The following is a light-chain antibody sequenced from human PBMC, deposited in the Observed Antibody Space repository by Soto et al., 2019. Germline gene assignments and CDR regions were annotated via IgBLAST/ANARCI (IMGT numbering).Light chain of an antibody. CDR2: EVS. CDR3: CSYAGSSTHVV. J-gene: IGLJ2*01. Sequence: QSVLTQPASVSGSPGQSITISCTGTSSDVGSYNLVSWYQQHPGKAPKLMIYEVSKRPSGVSNRFSGSKSGNTASLTISGLQAEDEGDYYCCSYAGSSTHVVFGGGTKLTVL. V-gene: IGLV2-23*02. CDR1: SSDVGSYNL.